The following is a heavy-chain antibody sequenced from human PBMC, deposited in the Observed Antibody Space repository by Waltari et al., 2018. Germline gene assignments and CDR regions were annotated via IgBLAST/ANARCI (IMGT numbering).Heavy chain of an antibody. Sequence: EVQLLESGGGLVQPGGSLRLSCFASGFTFSNYAMHGVRQGPGKGLEWVSAISGGGIKTYYADSVKGRFTISRDNSKNTLYLQMNSLRAEDTAVYSCARVHSLGQYDSNGQESNFDHWGQGALVTVSS. CDR1: GFTFSNYA. V-gene: IGHV3-23*01. D-gene: IGHD3-16*01. CDR2: ISGGGIKT. CDR3: ARVHSLGQYDSNGQESNFDH. J-gene: IGHJ4*02.